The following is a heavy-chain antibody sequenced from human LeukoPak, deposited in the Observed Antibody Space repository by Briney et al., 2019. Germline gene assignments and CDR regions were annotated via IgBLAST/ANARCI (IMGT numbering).Heavy chain of an antibody. Sequence: SETLSLTCTVSGGSISSSSYCWGWIRQPPGKGLEWIASIYYSGSTYYNPSLKSRVTISVDTSKNQFSLKLSSVTAADTAVYYCARLSGYYDSSGYWDYWGQGTLVTVSS. CDR3: ARLSGYYDSSGYWDY. J-gene: IGHJ4*02. V-gene: IGHV4-39*01. D-gene: IGHD3-22*01. CDR1: GGSISSSSYC. CDR2: IYYSGST.